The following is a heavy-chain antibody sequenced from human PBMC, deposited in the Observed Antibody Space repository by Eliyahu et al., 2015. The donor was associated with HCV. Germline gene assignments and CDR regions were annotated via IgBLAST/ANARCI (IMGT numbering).Heavy chain of an antibody. J-gene: IGHJ4*02. CDR3: ARVAHNSLDY. CDR1: GLTFSSHD. Sequence: EVQLVESGGGLVQPGGSLXLPXAXXGLTFSSHDMXWVRQAAGKGLGWVSAIGSAGDTHYFGPVKGRFTISRENAMNSLYLQLNSLKPEDTAVYYCARVAHNSLDYWGQGTLVTVSS. CDR2: IGSAGDT. V-gene: IGHV3-13*01. D-gene: IGHD1-14*01.